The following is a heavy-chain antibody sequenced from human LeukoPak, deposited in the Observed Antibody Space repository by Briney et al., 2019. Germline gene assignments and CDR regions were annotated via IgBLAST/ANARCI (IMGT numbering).Heavy chain of an antibody. D-gene: IGHD2-8*01. CDR1: GFTFSSYA. CDR3: AKDRDIVLMVYAILFDY. J-gene: IGHJ4*02. Sequence: AGGSLRLSCAASGFTFSSYAMSWVRQAPGKGLEWVSAISGSGGSTYYADSVKGRFTISRDNSKNTLYLQMNSLRAEDTAVYYCAKDRDIVLMVYAILFDYWGQGTLVTVSS. CDR2: ISGSGGST. V-gene: IGHV3-23*01.